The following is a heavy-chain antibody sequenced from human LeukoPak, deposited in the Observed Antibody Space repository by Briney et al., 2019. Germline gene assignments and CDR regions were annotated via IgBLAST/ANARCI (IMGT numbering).Heavy chain of an antibody. D-gene: IGHD6-6*01. CDR3: ARREYSTSSGYVY. CDR1: GYSFNTYW. V-gene: IGHV5-51*01. Sequence: GDSLKISCKGSGYSFNTYWIAWVRQMPGKGLEWVGIIYPGDSNTSYSPSFQGHATISADKSIGTAYLQWSTLKASATAMYYCARREYSTSSGYVYWGQGTLVTVSS. J-gene: IGHJ4*02. CDR2: IYPGDSNT.